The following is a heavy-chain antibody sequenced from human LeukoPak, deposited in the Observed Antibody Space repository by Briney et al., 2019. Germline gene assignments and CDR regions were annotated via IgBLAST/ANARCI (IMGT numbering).Heavy chain of an antibody. J-gene: IGHJ4*02. Sequence: PGGSLRLSCVGSGLTFSDAWMSGVRQAPGKGLEWVGRIKSKSDGGTIDYAATVKGRLTISRGDSRNTLYLQMNSLKTEDTAVYYCSTRRQDGWWGQGTLVTVS. CDR2: IKSKSDGGTI. CDR3: STRRQDGW. CDR1: GLTFSDAW. D-gene: IGHD2-15*01. V-gene: IGHV3-15*01.